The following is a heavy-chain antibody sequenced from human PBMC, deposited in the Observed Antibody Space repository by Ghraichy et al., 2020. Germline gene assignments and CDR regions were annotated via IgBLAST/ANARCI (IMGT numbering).Heavy chain of an antibody. Sequence: SVKVSCKASGCTFSSYSMSWVRQAPGQGLEWMGGIIPNFGNANYAQKFQGRVTITADESTSTAYMELSSLRSEDTAVYYCESAGYCGGDCLLWFDRWGQGTLVTVSS. V-gene: IGHV1-69*13. CDR1: GCTFSSYS. CDR2: IIPNFGNA. CDR3: ESAGYCGGDCLLWFDR. D-gene: IGHD2-21*01. J-gene: IGHJ5*02.